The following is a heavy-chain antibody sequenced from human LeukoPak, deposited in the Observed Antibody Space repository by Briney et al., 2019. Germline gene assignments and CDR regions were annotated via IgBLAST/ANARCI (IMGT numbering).Heavy chain of an antibody. D-gene: IGHD6-25*01. CDR3: ARGSLAAATFDY. V-gene: IGHV3-30*04. Sequence: GGSLRLSCAASGFTFSTYAMHWVRQAPGKGLEWVAVISYHGSSKDYADPVKGRFTISRDNSNNTLYLQMNSLRAEDTAVYCCARGSLAAATFDYWGQGTLVTVSS. CDR2: ISYHGSSK. J-gene: IGHJ4*02. CDR1: GFTFSTYA.